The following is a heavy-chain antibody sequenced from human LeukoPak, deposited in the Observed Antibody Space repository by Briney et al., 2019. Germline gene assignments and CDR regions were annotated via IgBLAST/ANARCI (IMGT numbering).Heavy chain of an antibody. V-gene: IGHV3-48*04. CDR3: ARDLVTMVRGVITSDWFDY. CDR1: GFTFSSYA. J-gene: IGHJ4*02. CDR2: ISSSGRTI. Sequence: GGSLRLSCAASGFTFSSYAMHWVRQAPGKGLEWVSYISSSGRTIHYADSVRGRSTLSRDNAKNSLYLQMNSLRAEDTAVYYCARDLVTMVRGVITSDWFDYWGQGTLVTVSS. D-gene: IGHD3-10*01.